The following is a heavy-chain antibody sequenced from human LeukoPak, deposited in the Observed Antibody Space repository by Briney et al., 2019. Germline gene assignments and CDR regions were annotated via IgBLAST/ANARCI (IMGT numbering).Heavy chain of an antibody. Sequence: PGGSLRLSCAASGFTFSSYWMSWVRQAPGKGLEWVANIKQDGSEKYYVDSVKGRFTISRDNAKNSLYLQMNSLRAEDTAVYYCARVIVVVITTRPYGMDVWGQGTTVTVSS. J-gene: IGHJ6*02. D-gene: IGHD3-22*01. CDR1: GFTFSSYW. V-gene: IGHV3-7*01. CDR2: IKQDGSEK. CDR3: ARVIVVVITTRPYGMDV.